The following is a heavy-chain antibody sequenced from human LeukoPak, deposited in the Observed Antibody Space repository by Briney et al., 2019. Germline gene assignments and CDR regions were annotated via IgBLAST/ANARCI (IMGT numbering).Heavy chain of an antibody. CDR3: ASNADGYNPPTRKKTGFGAFDI. J-gene: IGHJ3*02. CDR1: GFTFSSYA. V-gene: IGHV3-23*01. D-gene: IGHD5-24*01. Sequence: PGGSLRLSCAASGFTFSSYAMSWVRQAPGRGLERVSAISGSGGSTYYADSVKGRFTISRDNSKNTLYLQMNSLRAEYTAVYYCASNADGYNPPTRKKTGFGAFDIWGQGTMVTVSS. CDR2: ISGSGGST.